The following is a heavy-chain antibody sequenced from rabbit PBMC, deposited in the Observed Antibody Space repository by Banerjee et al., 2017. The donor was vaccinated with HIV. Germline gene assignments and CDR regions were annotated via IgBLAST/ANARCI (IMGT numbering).Heavy chain of an antibody. CDR2: IYAGNSGTT. J-gene: IGHJ6*01. D-gene: IGHD6-1*01. Sequence: QSLEESGGGLVQPEGSLTLTCTASGFSFSSSYYMCWVRQAPGKGLEWIACIYAGNSGTTAYASWAKGRFTISSDNAQNTVDLQMNSLTAADTATYFCARGPMGSYGTLIYYGMDLWGQGTLVTVS. V-gene: IGHV1S40*01. CDR1: GFSFSSSYY. CDR3: ARGPMGSYGTLIYYGMDL.